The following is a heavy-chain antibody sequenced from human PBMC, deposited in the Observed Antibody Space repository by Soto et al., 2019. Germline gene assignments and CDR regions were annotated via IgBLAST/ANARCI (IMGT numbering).Heavy chain of an antibody. CDR1: GGTFSSYT. J-gene: IGHJ3*02. CDR2: IIPILGIA. Sequence: QVQLVQSGAEVKKPGSSVKVSCKASGGTFSSYTISWVRQAPGQGLEWMGRIIPILGIANYAQKFQGRVTMTADKSTSTAYMELSSLRSEDTAVYYCAREPHLYGDYAFDIWGQGTMVTVSS. CDR3: AREPHLYGDYAFDI. V-gene: IGHV1-69*08. D-gene: IGHD4-17*01.